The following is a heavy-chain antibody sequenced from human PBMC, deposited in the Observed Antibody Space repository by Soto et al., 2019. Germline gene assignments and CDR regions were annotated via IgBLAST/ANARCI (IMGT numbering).Heavy chain of an antibody. D-gene: IGHD3-22*01. J-gene: IGHJ3*02. V-gene: IGHV4-4*02. CDR3: AIRRITLLVVVFDAFDI. CDR1: GGSISSIYW. Sequence: QVQLQESGPGLVKPSGTLSLTCAVSGGSISSIYWWSWVRQPPGKWLEWIGEIYHSGNTNYNPALKSRVTISVDESKNQFSLKLSSVIAADKAVYDCAIRRITLLVVVFDAFDIWGQGPMGTVS. CDR2: IYHSGNT.